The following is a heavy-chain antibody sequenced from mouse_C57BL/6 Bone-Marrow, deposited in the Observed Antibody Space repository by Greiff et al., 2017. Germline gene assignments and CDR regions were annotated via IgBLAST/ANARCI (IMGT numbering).Heavy chain of an antibody. Sequence: VQLQQPGAELVKPGASVKLSCKASGYTFTSYWMQWVKQRPGQGLEWIGEIDPSDSDTNYNQKFKGKATLTVDTSSSTAYVQLSSLTSEDSAVYYCARSYGSSPYYAMDYWGQGTSVTVSS. CDR2: IDPSDSDT. D-gene: IGHD1-1*01. J-gene: IGHJ4*01. CDR1: GYTFTSYW. CDR3: ARSYGSSPYYAMDY. V-gene: IGHV1-50*01.